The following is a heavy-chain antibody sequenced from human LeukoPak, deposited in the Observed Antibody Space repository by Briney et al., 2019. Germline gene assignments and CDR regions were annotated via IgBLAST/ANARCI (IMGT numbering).Heavy chain of an antibody. CDR1: GVSISSSNSY. CDR3: ARGPGYCSSTSCYASYWYFDL. D-gene: IGHD2-2*01. CDR2: IYYSGNT. J-gene: IGHJ2*01. Sequence: SETLSLTCTVSGVSISSSNSYWGWIRQPPGKGLEWIGSIYYSGNTYYNASLKSQVSISIDTSKNQFSLKLSSVTAADTAVYYCARGPGYCSSTSCYASYWYFDLWGRGTLVTVSS. V-gene: IGHV4-39*01.